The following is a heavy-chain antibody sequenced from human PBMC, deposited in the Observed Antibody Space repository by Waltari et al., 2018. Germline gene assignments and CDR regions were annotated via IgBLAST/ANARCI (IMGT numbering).Heavy chain of an antibody. V-gene: IGHV3-48*03. D-gene: IGHD3-10*01. Sequence: EVQLVESGGGLVQPGGSLRLSCAASGFTFSSYEMNWVRQAPGKGLEWVSYIRSCGTNRFYAESVKSRFTISRDNAKNSLYLHMNSLRVEDTAVYYCARERSVTGKGNLDYWGQGTLVTVSS. CDR2: IRSCGTNR. CDR3: ARERSVTGKGNLDY. CDR1: GFTFSSYE. J-gene: IGHJ4*02.